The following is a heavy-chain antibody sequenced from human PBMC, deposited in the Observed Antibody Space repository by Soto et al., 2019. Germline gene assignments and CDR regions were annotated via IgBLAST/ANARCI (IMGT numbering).Heavy chain of an antibody. Sequence: SLTCSVSGGSISSGYYYWCWIRQPPGKGLEWIGNIYYSGNTYYNPSLKSRLIISIDTPKNQFSLKVCSVTAADTAVYYCACSSQYGMDVWGQGTTVTVSS. J-gene: IGHJ6*02. CDR3: ACSSQYGMDV. CDR1: GGSISSGYYY. CDR2: IYYSGNT. D-gene: IGHD3-10*02. V-gene: IGHV4-30-4*01.